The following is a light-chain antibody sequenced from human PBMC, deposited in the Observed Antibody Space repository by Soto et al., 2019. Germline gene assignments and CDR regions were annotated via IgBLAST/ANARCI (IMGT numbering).Light chain of an antibody. V-gene: IGKV3-20*01. CDR3: QQYGSSPPYP. Sequence: EIVLTQSPGTLSSSPGERVTLSCRASQSVTSNYLAWYQQKPGQAPRLLIFGASNRATGIPDRFSGSGSGTDFTLTITRLEPEDFAVYYCQQYGSSPPYPFGRGTRLEIK. CDR2: GAS. J-gene: IGKJ5*01. CDR1: QSVTSNY.